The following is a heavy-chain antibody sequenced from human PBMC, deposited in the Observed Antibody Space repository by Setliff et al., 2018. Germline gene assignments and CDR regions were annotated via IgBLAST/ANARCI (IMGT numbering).Heavy chain of an antibody. D-gene: IGHD2-2*01. CDR3: ATNPYQLLNFDY. Sequence: SETLSLTCTVSGGSISSYYWSWIRQPPGKRLEWIGYIYYSGSTNYNPSLESRVTISVDTSKNQFSLKLSSVTAADTAVYYCATNPYQLLNFDYWGQGTLVTVSS. V-gene: IGHV4-59*08. J-gene: IGHJ4*02. CDR2: IYYSGST. CDR1: GGSISSYY.